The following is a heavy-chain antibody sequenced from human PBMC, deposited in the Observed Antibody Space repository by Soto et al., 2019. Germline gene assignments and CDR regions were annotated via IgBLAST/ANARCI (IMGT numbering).Heavy chain of an antibody. CDR3: ARGHTRFLEWWTTGNWFDP. CDR1: GGSFSGYY. Sequence: SETLSLTCAVYGGSFSGYYWSWIRQPPGKGLEWIGEINHSGSTNYNPSLKSRVTISVDTSKNQFSLKLSSVTAADTAVYYCARGHTRFLEWWTTGNWFDPWGQGTLVTGSS. CDR2: INHSGST. J-gene: IGHJ5*02. D-gene: IGHD3-3*01. V-gene: IGHV4-34*01.